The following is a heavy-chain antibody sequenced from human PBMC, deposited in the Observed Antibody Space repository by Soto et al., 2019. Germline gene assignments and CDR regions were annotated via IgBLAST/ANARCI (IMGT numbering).Heavy chain of an antibody. CDR1: GGSICSGNYY. J-gene: IGHJ4*02. D-gene: IGHD1-7*01. CDR3: ATMGTPATGLYYFDY. Sequence: PSETLSLTCTVSGGSICSGNYYWSWIRQPPGKGLEWIGFISYSGSTYYNASLKSRVTISVDTSKNQFSLNLSFVTAADTAVYYCATMGTPATGLYYFDYWGQGTLVTVSS. CDR2: ISYSGST. V-gene: IGHV4-30-4*01.